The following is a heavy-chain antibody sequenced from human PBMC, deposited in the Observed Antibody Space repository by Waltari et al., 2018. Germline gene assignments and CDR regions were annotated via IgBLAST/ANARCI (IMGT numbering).Heavy chain of an antibody. CDR1: GGSISSSSYY. D-gene: IGHD1-26*01. CDR3: ARRRDGGATPLAN. V-gene: IGHV4-39*01. Sequence: QLQLQESGPGLVKPSETLSLTCTVSGGSISSSSYYWGWIRQHPGKGLEWNGSIYYSGSTYAIPDLKSQVTISVDTSNDQFSLKLSSGTAADTAVYYCARRRDGGATPLANWGQGTLVTVSS. CDR2: IYYSGST. J-gene: IGHJ4*02.